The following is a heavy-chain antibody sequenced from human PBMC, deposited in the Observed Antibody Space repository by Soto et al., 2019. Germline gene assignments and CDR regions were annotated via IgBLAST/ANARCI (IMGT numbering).Heavy chain of an antibody. CDR3: AIALLRPGRASAMVF. D-gene: IGHD6-25*01. Sequence: QVQLVESGGGVVQPGRSLRLSCAASGFTFSTYGMHWVRQAPGKGLEWVAVISYDGSNKYYADSVKGRFTISRDNSKNTLYLQMTSLLPEDTAVYYCAIALLRPGRASAMVFWPQEPTVTFSS. CDR2: ISYDGSNK. CDR1: GFTFSTYG. V-gene: IGHV3-30*03. J-gene: IGHJ6*02.